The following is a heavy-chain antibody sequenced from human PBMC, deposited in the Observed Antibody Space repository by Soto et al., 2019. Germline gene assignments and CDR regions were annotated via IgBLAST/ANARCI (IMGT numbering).Heavy chain of an antibody. CDR3: AKELEGSVWSFIHYYYYGIDV. J-gene: IGHJ6*02. CDR2: ISGSGGST. V-gene: IGHV3-23*01. Sequence: GGSLRLSCAASGFTFSSYAMSWVRQAPGKGLEWVSAISGSGGSTYYADSVKGRFTISRDNSKNTLYLQMNSLRAEDTAVYYCAKELEGSVWSFIHYYYYGIDVWGQGTTVTVSS. D-gene: IGHD6-19*01. CDR1: GFTFSSYA.